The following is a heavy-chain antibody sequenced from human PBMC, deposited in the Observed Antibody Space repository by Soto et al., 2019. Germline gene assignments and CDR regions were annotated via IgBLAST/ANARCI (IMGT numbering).Heavy chain of an antibody. Sequence: SETLSLTCTVSGGSITTGGYYWSWIRQLPGKGLEWVGHRYYSESTYYNPSLKSRVSISLDTSKNQFSLKLSFVTAADTAMYYCARTKCSGGSCYSWSLDYWGQGTPVTVSS. J-gene: IGHJ4*02. V-gene: IGHV4-31*03. CDR1: GGSITTGGYY. CDR3: ARTKCSGGSCYSWSLDY. CDR2: RYYSEST. D-gene: IGHD2-15*01.